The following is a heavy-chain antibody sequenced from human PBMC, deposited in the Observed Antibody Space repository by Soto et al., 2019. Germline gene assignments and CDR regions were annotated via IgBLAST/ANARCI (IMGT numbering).Heavy chain of an antibody. CDR3: ARDRWDWNYVEGSDY. V-gene: IGHV1-18*01. CDR2: ISAYNGNT. CDR1: GYTFTSYG. Sequence: QVQLVQSGAEVKKPGASVKVSCKASGYTFTSYGIIWVRQAPGQGLEWMGWISAYNGNTNYAQKLQGRVTMTTDTSTSTAYMELRSLRSDDTAVYYCARDRWDWNYVEGSDYWGQGTLVTVSS. D-gene: IGHD1-7*01. J-gene: IGHJ4*02.